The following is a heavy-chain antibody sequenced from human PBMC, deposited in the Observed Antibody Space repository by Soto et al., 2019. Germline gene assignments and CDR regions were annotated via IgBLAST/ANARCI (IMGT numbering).Heavy chain of an antibody. V-gene: IGHV1-18*01. CDR1: GYAFSSYA. J-gene: IGHJ5*02. CDR2: ISAYNGNT. D-gene: IGHD6-13*01. CDR3: ARSSGSSWMFYWFDP. Sequence: ASVKVYCKAAGYAFSSYAISLVRQAPGQGLEWMGWISAYNGNTNYAQKLQGRVTMTTDTSTSTAYMELRSLRSDDTAVYYCARSSGSSWMFYWFDPWGQGTLVTVSS.